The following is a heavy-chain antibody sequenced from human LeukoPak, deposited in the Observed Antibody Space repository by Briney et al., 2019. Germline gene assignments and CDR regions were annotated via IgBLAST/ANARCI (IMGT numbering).Heavy chain of an antibody. CDR1: GGSISNYY. Sequence: SETLSLTCTVSGGSISNYYWRWIRQPPGKGLEWIGYIYYSGSTNYNPSLQSRVTISVDTSKNQYSLKLSSVTAADTAVYYCARVTGGSKARSYYDFWSGYYPYNWFDPWGQGTLVTVSS. CDR2: IYYSGST. CDR3: ARVTGGSKARSYYDFWSGYYPYNWFDP. J-gene: IGHJ5*02. V-gene: IGHV4-59*01. D-gene: IGHD3-3*01.